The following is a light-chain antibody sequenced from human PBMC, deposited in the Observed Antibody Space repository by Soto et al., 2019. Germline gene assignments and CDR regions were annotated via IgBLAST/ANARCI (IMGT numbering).Light chain of an antibody. CDR1: QSVSSN. V-gene: IGKV3-15*01. Sequence: EIVMTQSPATLSVSPGERATLSCRASQSVSSNLAWYQQNPGQAPTLLIYGASARATGIPARFSGSGSGTEFTLTISSLQSEDFAVYYCQHYNNWPFTFGQGTKLEI. CDR3: QHYNNWPFT. J-gene: IGKJ2*01. CDR2: GAS.